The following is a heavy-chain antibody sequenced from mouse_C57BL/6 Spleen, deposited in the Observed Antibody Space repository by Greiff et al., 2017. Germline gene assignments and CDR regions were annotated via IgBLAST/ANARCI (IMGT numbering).Heavy chain of an antibody. J-gene: IGHJ1*03. CDR2: IRLKSDNYAT. Sequence: EVKVVESGGGLVQPGGSMKLSCVASGFTFSNYWMNWVRQSPEKGLEWVAQIRLKSDNYATHYAESVKGRFTISRDDSKSSVYLQMNNLRAEDTGNYYCTGGLWYFDVWGTGTTVTVSS. V-gene: IGHV6-3*01. CDR3: TGGLWYFDV. CDR1: GFTFSNYW.